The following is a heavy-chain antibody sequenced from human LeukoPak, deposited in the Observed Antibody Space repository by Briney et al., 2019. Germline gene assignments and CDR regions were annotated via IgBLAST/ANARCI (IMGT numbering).Heavy chain of an antibody. Sequence: ASVKVSCKASGYTFTSYAMNWVRQAPGQGLEWMGWINTNTGNPTYAQGFTGRFVFSLDTSVSTAYLQISSLKAEDTAVYYCARVDEHDYDSSGLPFDYWGQGTLVTVSS. CDR3: ARVDEHDYDSSGLPFDY. CDR2: INTNTGNP. CDR1: GYTFTSYA. D-gene: IGHD3-22*01. J-gene: IGHJ4*02. V-gene: IGHV7-4-1*02.